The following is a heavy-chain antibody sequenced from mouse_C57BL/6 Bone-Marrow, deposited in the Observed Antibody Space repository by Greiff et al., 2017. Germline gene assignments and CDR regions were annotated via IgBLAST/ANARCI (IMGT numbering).Heavy chain of an antibody. CDR1: GFTFSTYG. D-gene: IGHD2-4*01. CDR3: ARHRLRLFAY. V-gene: IGHV5-6*01. CDR2: IRSARSYP. Sequence: VQRVESGGDLVKPGGSLKLSCAASGFTFSTYGMSWVRQTPDKRLALVATIRSARSYPYYPDSVMGRYTISRDNAKNTLYLQMSSLKSEDTAMYYCARHRLRLFAYWGQGTLVTVSA. J-gene: IGHJ3*01.